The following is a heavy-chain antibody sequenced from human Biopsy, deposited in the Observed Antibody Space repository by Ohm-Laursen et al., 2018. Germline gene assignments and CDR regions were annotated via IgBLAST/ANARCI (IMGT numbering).Heavy chain of an antibody. D-gene: IGHD1-26*01. CDR2: IYYSGST. Sequence: SENLSLTCTVSGGSIYNFFWSWIRQPPGKGLEWIGYIYYSGSTNYNPSLKSRVTISVDRSKNHFSLELSSVTAADTAVYYCARVGVGAPSIDYFDSWGQGALVTVSS. CDR1: GGSIYNFF. CDR3: ARVGVGAPSIDYFDS. J-gene: IGHJ4*02. V-gene: IGHV4-59*01.